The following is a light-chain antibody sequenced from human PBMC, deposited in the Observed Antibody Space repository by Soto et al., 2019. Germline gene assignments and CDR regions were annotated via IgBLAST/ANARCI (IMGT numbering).Light chain of an antibody. CDR3: QQYNNWPPDRT. CDR1: QSVGSN. V-gene: IGKV3-15*01. CDR2: GAS. J-gene: IGKJ1*01. Sequence: EIGRTQSPAPLSLSPGDRAAFSCGAGQSVGSNLAWYQQKPGRAPRLLIYGASTRATGIPARFSGSGSGTEFTLTISSLQSEDFAIYFCQQYNNWPPDRTFGQGTKVEIK.